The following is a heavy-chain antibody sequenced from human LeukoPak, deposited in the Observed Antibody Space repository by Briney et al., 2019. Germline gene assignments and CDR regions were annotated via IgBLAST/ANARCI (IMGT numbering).Heavy chain of an antibody. D-gene: IGHD3-9*01. CDR2: ISAYNGNT. J-gene: IGHJ4*02. V-gene: IGHV1-18*01. CDR1: GYTFTSYG. Sequence: ASVKVSCKASGYTFTSYGISWVRQSPGQGLEWMGWISAYNGNTNYAQKLQGRVTMTTDTSTSAAYMELRSLRSDDTAVYYCARDKSGYYDILTGQREDYWGQGTLVTVSS. CDR3: ARDKSGYYDILTGQREDY.